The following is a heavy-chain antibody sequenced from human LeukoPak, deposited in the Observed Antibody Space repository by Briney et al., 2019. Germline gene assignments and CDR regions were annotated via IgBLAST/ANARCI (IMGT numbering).Heavy chain of an antibody. CDR3: AKDSGIAVAGTLRAFDI. D-gene: IGHD6-19*01. CDR1: GFTFSSYG. J-gene: IGHJ3*02. V-gene: IGHV3-30*18. Sequence: GGSLRLSCAASGFTFSSYGMHWVRQAPGKGLEWVAVISYEGSNKYFADSVKGRFTISRDNSKNTLYLQMNSLRAEDTAVYYCAKDSGIAVAGTLRAFDIWGQGTMVTVSS. CDR2: ISYEGSNK.